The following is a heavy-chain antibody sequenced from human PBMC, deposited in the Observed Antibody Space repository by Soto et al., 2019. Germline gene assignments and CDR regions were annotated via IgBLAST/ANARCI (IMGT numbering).Heavy chain of an antibody. CDR3: AITWIQPYFDY. J-gene: IGHJ4*02. CDR2: IDPSDSYT. V-gene: IGHV5-10-1*01. D-gene: IGHD5-18*01. Sequence: GESLKISCNGSGYSFTSYWISWVRQMPGKGLEWMGRIDPSDSYTNYSPSFQGHVTISADKSISTAYLQWSSLKASDTAMYYCAITWIQPYFDYWGQGTLVTVSS. CDR1: GYSFTSYW.